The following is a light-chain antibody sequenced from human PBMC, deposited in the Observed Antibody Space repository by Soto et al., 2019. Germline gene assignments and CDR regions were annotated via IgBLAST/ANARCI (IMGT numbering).Light chain of an antibody. CDR3: QQRSTWPL. CDR1: QAISSY. V-gene: IGKV3-11*01. Sequence: EIVLTQSPATLSLSPGERATLSCRPSQAISSYLAWCQQKPGQAPRLVIYDTSKRATGIPARFSGSGSGTDFTLTISNLEPEDLAVYYCQQRSTWPLFGQGTRLEVK. J-gene: IGKJ5*01. CDR2: DTS.